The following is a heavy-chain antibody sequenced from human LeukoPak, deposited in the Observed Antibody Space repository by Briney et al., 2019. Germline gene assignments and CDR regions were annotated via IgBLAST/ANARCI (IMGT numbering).Heavy chain of an antibody. Sequence: SGGSLRLSCAASGFTFSSYSTNWVRQAPGKGLEWVSYISSSSSTIYYADSVKGRFTISRDNAKNSLYLQMNSLRAEDTAVYYCAREGCSGGSCYWRFDYWGQGTLVTVSS. CDR3: AREGCSGGSCYWRFDY. J-gene: IGHJ4*02. CDR2: ISSSSSTI. CDR1: GFTFSSYS. D-gene: IGHD2-15*01. V-gene: IGHV3-48*01.